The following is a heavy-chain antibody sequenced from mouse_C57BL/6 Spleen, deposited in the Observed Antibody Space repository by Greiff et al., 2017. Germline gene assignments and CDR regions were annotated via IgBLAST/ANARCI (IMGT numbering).Heavy chain of an antibody. Sequence: EVQLQQSGPELVKPGASVKISCKASGYSFTGYYMNWVKQSPEKSLEWIGEINPSTGGTTYNQKFKAKATLTVDKSSSTAYMQLKSLTSEDSAVYYCARWVLYYYGGFDYWGQGTTLTVSS. CDR1: GYSFTGYY. V-gene: IGHV1-42*01. J-gene: IGHJ2*01. D-gene: IGHD1-1*01. CDR2: INPSTGGT. CDR3: ARWVLYYYGGFDY.